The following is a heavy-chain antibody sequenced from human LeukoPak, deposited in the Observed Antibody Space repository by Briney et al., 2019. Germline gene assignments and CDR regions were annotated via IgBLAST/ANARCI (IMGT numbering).Heavy chain of an antibody. J-gene: IGHJ4*02. CDR3: AXLSRGYSPAAIGY. CDR2: IYYSGNT. D-gene: IGHD5-18*01. Sequence: PSETLSLTCTVSGGSISGSDYYWTWIRQPPGKGLEWIASIYYSGNTLYNPSLKSRVTISVDTSKNQFSLKLSSVTAADTAVYXXAXLSRGYSPAAIGYWGQGTLVTVSS. V-gene: IGHV4-39*01. CDR1: GGSISGSDYY.